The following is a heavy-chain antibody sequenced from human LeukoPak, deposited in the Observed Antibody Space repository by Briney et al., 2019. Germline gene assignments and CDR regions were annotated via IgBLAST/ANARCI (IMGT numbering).Heavy chain of an antibody. CDR1: GYSFTTYW. CDR3: ARQGDYIKYFDY. J-gene: IGHJ4*02. V-gene: IGHV5-51*01. CDR2: IYPDDSDI. Sequence: GESPKISCKGSGYSFTTYWIAWVRQMPGKGLERMGLIYPDDSDIRYSPSFQGQVTISADKSSGTAYLQWSSLKASDTAFYYWARQGDYIKYFDYWGQGTLVTVSS. D-gene: IGHD4-17*01.